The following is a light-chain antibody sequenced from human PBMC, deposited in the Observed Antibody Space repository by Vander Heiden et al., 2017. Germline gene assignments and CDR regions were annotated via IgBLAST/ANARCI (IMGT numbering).Light chain of an antibody. Sequence: VSVALGQTVRITCQGDSLRSYYASWYQQKPGQAPVLVIYGKNNRPSGIPDRFSGSSSGNTASLTITGAQAEDEADYYCNSRDSSGNHVVFGGGNKLTVL. J-gene: IGLJ2*01. CDR2: GKN. CDR1: SLRSYY. V-gene: IGLV3-19*01. CDR3: NSRDSSGNHVV.